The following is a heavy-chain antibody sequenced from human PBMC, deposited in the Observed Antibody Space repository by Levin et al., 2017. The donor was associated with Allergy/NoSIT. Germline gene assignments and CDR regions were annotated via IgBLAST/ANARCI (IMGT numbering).Heavy chain of an antibody. D-gene: IGHD3-22*01. V-gene: IGHV2-5*02. Sequence: SGPTLVKPTQTVTLTCTFSGFSLTTGVGVGWIRQPPGKALEWLALIYWDDDKRYSPSLESRLTITKDTSKNQVVRTMSNMDPVDTATYFCAHRLYSHSTGPRAFDIWGQGTMVTVSS. J-gene: IGHJ3*02. CDR2: IYWDDDK. CDR3: AHRLYSHSTGPRAFDI. CDR1: GFSLTTGVG.